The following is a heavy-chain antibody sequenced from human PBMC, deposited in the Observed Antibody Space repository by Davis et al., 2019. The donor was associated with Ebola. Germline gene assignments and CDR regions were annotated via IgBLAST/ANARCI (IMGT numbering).Heavy chain of an antibody. CDR3: ARDPMTGTTGYYYYYGMDV. CDR2: INHSGST. J-gene: IGHJ6*02. V-gene: IGHV4-34*01. Sequence: GSLRLSCAVYGGSFSGYYWSWIRQPPGKGLEWIGEINHSGSTNYNPSLKSRVTISVDTSKNQFSLKLSSVTAADTAVYYCARDPMTGTTGYYYYYGMDVWGQGTTVTVSS. CDR1: GGSFSGYY. D-gene: IGHD1-20*01.